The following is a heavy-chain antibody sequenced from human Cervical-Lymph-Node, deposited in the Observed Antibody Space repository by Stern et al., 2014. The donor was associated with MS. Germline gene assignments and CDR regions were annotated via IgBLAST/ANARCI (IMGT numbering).Heavy chain of an antibody. V-gene: IGHV1-69*06. CDR3: ARTDYYDSSGYYDDAFDI. CDR2: ITPMFGTA. CDR1: GGTFSSYT. J-gene: IGHJ3*02. D-gene: IGHD3-22*01. Sequence: VQLVESGAEVKKPGSSVKVSCKASGGTFSSYTIAWVRKAPGQGLEWMGEITPMFGTAKDAQRFQGRVTLTADKSTSTAYMELTSLRSEDTAVFYCARTDYYDSSGYYDDAFDIWGQGTMVTVSS.